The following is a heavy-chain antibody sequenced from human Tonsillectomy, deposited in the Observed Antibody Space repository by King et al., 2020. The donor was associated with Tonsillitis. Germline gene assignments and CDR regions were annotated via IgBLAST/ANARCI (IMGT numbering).Heavy chain of an antibody. CDR2: ISSSSSYI. D-gene: IGHD4-17*01. CDR1: GFTFSSYS. CDR3: ARFGMTTVTTDGMDV. J-gene: IGHJ6*02. V-gene: IGHV3-21*01. Sequence: VQLVESGGGLVKPGGSLRLSCAASGFTFSSYSMNWVRQAPGKGLEWVSSISSSSSYIYYADSVKGRFTISRDNAKNSLYLQMNSLRAEDTAVYYCARFGMTTVTTDGMDVWGQGTTVTVSS.